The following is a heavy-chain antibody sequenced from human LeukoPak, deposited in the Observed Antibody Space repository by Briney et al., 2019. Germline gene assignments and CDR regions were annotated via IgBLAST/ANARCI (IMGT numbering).Heavy chain of an antibody. CDR3: ARTYYDILTGYNPYFDY. J-gene: IGHJ4*02. CDR1: GFTFSNYE. V-gene: IGHV3-21*01. CDR2: ITSSSTSM. D-gene: IGHD3-9*01. Sequence: GGSLRLSCAASGFTFSNYEMHWVRQAPGKGLEWVSSITSSSTSMYYADSVKGRFTISRDNAKNSLYLQMNSLRAEDTAVYYCARTYYDILTGYNPYFDYWGQGTLVTVSS.